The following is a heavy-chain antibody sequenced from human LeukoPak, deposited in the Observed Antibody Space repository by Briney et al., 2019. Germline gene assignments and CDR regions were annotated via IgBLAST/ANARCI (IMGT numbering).Heavy chain of an antibody. V-gene: IGHV3-48*03. CDR3: ARGSGWSDY. D-gene: IGHD6-19*01. J-gene: IGHJ4*02. CDR1: GFTFSNYE. Sequence: GGSLRLSCAASGFTFSNYEMNWVPQVPGKGLEWVSYISSSGSTIFYADSVKGRFTISRDNAKNSLYLQMNTLRGEDTAIYYCARGSGWSDYWGQGTLVTVSS. CDR2: ISSSGSTI.